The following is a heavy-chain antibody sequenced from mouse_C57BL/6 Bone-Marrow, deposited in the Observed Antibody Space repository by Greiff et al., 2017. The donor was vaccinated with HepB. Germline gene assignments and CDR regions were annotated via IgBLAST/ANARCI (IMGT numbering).Heavy chain of an antibody. CDR3: ARHEGFYGNYPAWFAY. V-gene: IGHV1-62-2*01. CDR2: FYPGSGSI. CDR1: GYTFTEYT. J-gene: IGHJ3*01. Sequence: QVQLKQSGAELVKPGASVKLSCKASGYTFTEYTIHWVKQRSGQGLEWIGWFYPGSGSIKYNEKFKDKATLTADKSSSTVYMELSRLTSEDSAVYFCARHEGFYGNYPAWFAYWGQGTLVTVSA. D-gene: IGHD2-1*01.